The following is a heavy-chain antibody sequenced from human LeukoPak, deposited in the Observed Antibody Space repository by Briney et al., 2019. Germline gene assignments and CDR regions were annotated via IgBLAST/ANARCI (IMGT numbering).Heavy chain of an antibody. J-gene: IGHJ4*02. Sequence: GGSLRLSCAASGFTFSSYSMNWVRQAPGKGLEWVSSISSSSSYIYYADSVKGRFTISRDNAKNSLYLQMNSLRAEDTAVYYCARDVLAGSSGSSRPIDYWGQGTLVTVSS. D-gene: IGHD3-22*01. CDR3: ARDVLAGSSGSSRPIDY. CDR1: GFTFSSYS. V-gene: IGHV3-21*01. CDR2: ISSSSSYI.